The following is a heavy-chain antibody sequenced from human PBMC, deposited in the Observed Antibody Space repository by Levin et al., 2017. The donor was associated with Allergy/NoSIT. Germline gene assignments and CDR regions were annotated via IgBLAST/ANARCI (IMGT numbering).Heavy chain of an antibody. D-gene: IGHD3-9*01. CDR3: ARGRGGVVNYDILVPDI. Sequence: MASETLSLTCTVSGGSISSYYWSWIRQPPGKGLEWIGYIYYSGSTNYNPSLKSRVTISVDTSKNQFSLKLSSVTAADTAVYYCARGRGGVVNYDILVPDIWGQGTMVTVSS. J-gene: IGHJ3*02. V-gene: IGHV4-59*01. CDR2: IYYSGST. CDR1: GGSISSYY.